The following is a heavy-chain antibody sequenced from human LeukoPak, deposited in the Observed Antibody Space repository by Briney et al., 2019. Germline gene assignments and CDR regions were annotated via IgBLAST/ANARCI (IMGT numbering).Heavy chain of an antibody. CDR1: GYTFTGYY. CDR3: ARGRGIYCSGGSCYFTLDY. Sequence: ASVKVSCKASGYTFTGYYMHWVRQATGQGLEWMGWMNPNSGNTGYAQKFQGRVTMTRNTSISTAYMELSSLRSEDTAVYYCARGRGIYCSGGSCYFTLDYWGQGTLVTVSS. D-gene: IGHD2-15*01. J-gene: IGHJ4*02. CDR2: MNPNSGNT. V-gene: IGHV1-8*02.